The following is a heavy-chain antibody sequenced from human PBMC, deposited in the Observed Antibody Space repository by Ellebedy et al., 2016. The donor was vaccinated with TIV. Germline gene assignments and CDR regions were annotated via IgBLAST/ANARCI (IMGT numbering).Heavy chain of an antibody. Sequence: ASVKVSCKASGYTFTSYGVSWVRQAPGQGLEWMGIINPGGGSATYAQKFQGRVTMTRDTSSSTVYMQLSSLRSDDAAVYYCASSGNHAAFDLWGQGTMLTVSS. V-gene: IGHV1-46*01. D-gene: IGHD1-14*01. CDR2: INPGGGSA. CDR1: GYTFTSYG. CDR3: ASSGNHAAFDL. J-gene: IGHJ3*01.